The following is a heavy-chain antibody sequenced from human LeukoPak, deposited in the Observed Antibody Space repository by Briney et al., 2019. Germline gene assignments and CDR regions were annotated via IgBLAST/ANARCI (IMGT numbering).Heavy chain of an antibody. CDR3: ARHTGQMTEFDY. J-gene: IGHJ4*02. V-gene: IGHV4-38-2*02. D-gene: IGHD2-8*02. CDR1: GYFISSGYY. Sequence: SETLSLTCTVSGYFISSGYYWDWIRQPPGKGLEWIGSINHSGSTNYNPSLKSRVTISVDTSKNQFSLKLSSATAADTAVYYCARHTGQMTEFDYWGQGTLVTVSS. CDR2: INHSGST.